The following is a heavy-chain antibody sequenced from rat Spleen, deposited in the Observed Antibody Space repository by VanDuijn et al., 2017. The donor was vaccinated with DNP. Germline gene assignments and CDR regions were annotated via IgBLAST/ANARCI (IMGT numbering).Heavy chain of an antibody. CDR3: TDFDY. CDR2: ISIKTHNYVT. CDR1: GFDFNTYA. Sequence: EVQLVESGGGLVQPKGSLKLSCAASGFDFNTYAMSWVRQAPGKGLHWVATISIKTHNYVTLYAASVRERFTISRDDSQSMIYLEMNNLKSEDTALYYCTDFDYWGQGTLVTVSS. V-gene: IGHV10-4*01. J-gene: IGHJ3*01.